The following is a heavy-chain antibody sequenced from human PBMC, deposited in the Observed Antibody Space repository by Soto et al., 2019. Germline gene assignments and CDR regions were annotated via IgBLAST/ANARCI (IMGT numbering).Heavy chain of an antibody. V-gene: IGHV1-3*01. J-gene: IGHJ3*02. CDR2: INAGNGNT. D-gene: IGHD3-22*01. Sequence: GASVKVSCKASGYTFTSYAMHWVRQAPGQRLEWMGWINAGNGNTKYSQKFQGRVTITRDTSASTAYMELSSLRSEDTAVYYCARSPYYYDSRGSGAFDIWGQGTMVTVS. CDR3: ARSPYYYDSRGSGAFDI. CDR1: GYTFTSYA.